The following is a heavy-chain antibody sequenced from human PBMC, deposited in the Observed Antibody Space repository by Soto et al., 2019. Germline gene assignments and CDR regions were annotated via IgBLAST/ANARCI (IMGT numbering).Heavy chain of an antibody. CDR3: ARGPPRLGFDY. V-gene: IGHV4-59*01. J-gene: IGHJ4*02. D-gene: IGHD6-19*01. CDR2: IYYSGST. CDR1: GGSISSYY. Sequence: SETLSLTCTVSGGSISSYYWSWIRQPPGKGLEWIGYIYYSGSTNYNPSLKSRVTISVDTSKNQFSLKLSSVTAADTAVYYCARGPPRLGFDYWRQGTLVTVYS.